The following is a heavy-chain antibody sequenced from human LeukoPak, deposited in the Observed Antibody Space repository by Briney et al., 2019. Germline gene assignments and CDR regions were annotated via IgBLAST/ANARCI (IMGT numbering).Heavy chain of an antibody. D-gene: IGHD4-23*01. J-gene: IGHJ4*02. CDR3: ARDYGGSSPFDY. CDR1: GFTFSSYS. Sequence: GGSLRLSCAASGFTFSSYSMDWVRQAPGKGLEWVSSISSSSSYIYYADSVKGRFTMSRDNAKNSLYLQMNSLRAEDTAVYYCARDYGGSSPFDYWGQGTLVTVSS. CDR2: ISSSSSYI. V-gene: IGHV3-21*01.